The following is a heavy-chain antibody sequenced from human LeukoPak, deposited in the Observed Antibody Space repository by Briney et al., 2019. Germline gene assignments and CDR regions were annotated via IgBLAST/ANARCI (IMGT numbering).Heavy chain of an antibody. CDR3: ARDSGYAQGPWFDP. V-gene: IGHV4-39*07. CDR1: GGSISSSSYY. Sequence: PSETLSLTCTVSGGSISSSSYYWGWIRQPPGKGLEWIGSIYYSGSTYYNPSLKSRVTISVDTSKNQFSLKLSSVTAADTAVYYCARDSGYAQGPWFDPWGQGTLVTVSS. CDR2: IYYSGST. D-gene: IGHD6-25*01. J-gene: IGHJ5*02.